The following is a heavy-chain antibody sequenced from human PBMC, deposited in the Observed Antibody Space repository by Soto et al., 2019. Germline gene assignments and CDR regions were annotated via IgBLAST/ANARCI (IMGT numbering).Heavy chain of an antibody. CDR1: GGSFSGYY. CDR3: ATTARPRGYYYYYYYMDV. J-gene: IGHJ6*03. V-gene: IGHV4-34*01. CDR2: INHSGST. Sequence: PSETLSLTCAVYGGSFSGYYWSWIRQPPGKGLEWIGEINHSGSTNYNPSLKSRVTISVDTSKNQFSLKLCSVTAADTAVYYCATTARPRGYYYYYYYMDVWGKGTTVTVSS. D-gene: IGHD6-6*01.